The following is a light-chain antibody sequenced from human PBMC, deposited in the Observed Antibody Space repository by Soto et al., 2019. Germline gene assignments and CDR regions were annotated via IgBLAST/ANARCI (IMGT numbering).Light chain of an antibody. J-gene: IGLJ1*01. CDR3: SSYAGSNNYV. CDR2: EVS. Sequence: QSVLTHPPSASGSPGQSVTSACAGTSSDVGGYDYVSWYQQHPGEAPKLIIYEVSKRPSGVPDRFSGSKSGNTASLTVSGLQAEDEADYYCSSYAGSNNYVFGTGTKVTVL. CDR1: SSDVGGYDY. V-gene: IGLV2-8*01.